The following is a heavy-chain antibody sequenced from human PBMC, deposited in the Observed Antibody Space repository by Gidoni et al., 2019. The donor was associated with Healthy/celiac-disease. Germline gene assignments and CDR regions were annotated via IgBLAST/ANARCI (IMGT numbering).Heavy chain of an antibody. J-gene: IGHJ4*02. Sequence: QVQLVESGGGVVQPGGSLGLSCAASGSNLSSDGMHWVRQAPGKGLEWGAFIRDDGSNKYYADSVKGRFTISRDNSKNTLYLQMNSLRAEDTAVYYCAKDLIVGATTAFDYWGQGTLVTVSS. CDR3: AKDLIVGATTAFDY. D-gene: IGHD1-26*01. V-gene: IGHV3-30*02. CDR2: IRDDGSNK. CDR1: GSNLSSDG.